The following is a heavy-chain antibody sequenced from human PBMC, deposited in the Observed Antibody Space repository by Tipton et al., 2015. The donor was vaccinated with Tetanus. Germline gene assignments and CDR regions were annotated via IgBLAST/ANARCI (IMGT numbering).Heavy chain of an antibody. CDR3: ARDGFYYGSGSYYRAF. D-gene: IGHD3-10*01. Sequence: SLRLSCVASGFAFSSYDMHWVRQTPGKGLEWLAVLSYDGTHEHYADSVKGRFTISRDNSENILSLQMSSLRAEDRAVYYCARDGFYYGSGSYYRAFWGQGTLVTVSP. CDR1: GFAFSSYD. CDR2: LSYDGTHE. V-gene: IGHV3-30*03. J-gene: IGHJ4*02.